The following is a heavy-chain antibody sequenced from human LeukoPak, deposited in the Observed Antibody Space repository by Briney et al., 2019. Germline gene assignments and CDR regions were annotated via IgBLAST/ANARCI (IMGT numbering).Heavy chain of an antibody. V-gene: IGHV4-61*02. Sequence: SETLSLTCTVSGGSISSSSYYWSWIRQPAGKGLEWIGRIYTSGSTNYNPSLKSRVTMSVDTSKNQFSLKLTSVTAADTAVYYCARGVSSSWYYFDYWGQGTLVTVSS. CDR3: ARGVSSSWYYFDY. CDR2: IYTSGST. D-gene: IGHD6-13*01. CDR1: GGSISSSSYY. J-gene: IGHJ4*02.